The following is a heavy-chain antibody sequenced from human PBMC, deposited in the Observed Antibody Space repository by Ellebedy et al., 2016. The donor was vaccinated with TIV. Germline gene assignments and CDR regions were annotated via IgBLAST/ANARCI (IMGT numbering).Heavy chain of an antibody. CDR3: ARDPRPYLRNGHYDC. CDR2: IISSSSYI. J-gene: IGHJ4*02. D-gene: IGHD5-12*01. V-gene: IGHV3-21*01. CDR1: GFTFSSYS. Sequence: PGGSLRLSCAASGFTFSSYSMNWVRQAPGKGLEWVSSIISSSSYIYYADSVKGRFTISRDNANNLVSLQMNNLRADDTAVYFCARDPRPYLRNGHYDCWGQGTLVTVSS.